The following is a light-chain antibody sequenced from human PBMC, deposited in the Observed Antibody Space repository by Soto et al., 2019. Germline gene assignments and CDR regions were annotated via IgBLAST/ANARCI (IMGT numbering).Light chain of an antibody. CDR2: GAS. CDR1: QSVSSSY. J-gene: IGKJ1*01. Sequence: EIVLTQSPGTLSLSPGERVTLSCRASQSVSSSYFGWYQQKPGPAPMLLIYGASSRATGIPDRFSGSGSGTDFTLTISSLEPEDFAVYYCQQYGSSPWTFGQGTKVEIK. V-gene: IGKV3-20*01. CDR3: QQYGSSPWT.